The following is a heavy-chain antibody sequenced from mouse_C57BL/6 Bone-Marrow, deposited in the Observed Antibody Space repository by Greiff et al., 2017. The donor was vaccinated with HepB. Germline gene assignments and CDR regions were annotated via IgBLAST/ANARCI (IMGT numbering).Heavy chain of an antibody. CDR1: GYAFTNYL. CDR2: INPGSGGT. Sequence: QVQLQQSGAELVRPGTSVKVSCKASGYAFTNYLIEWVKQRPGQGLEWIGVINPGSGGTNYNEKFKGKATLTADKSSSTAYMQLSSLTSEDSAVYFCARSNWDVRYFDYWGQGTTLTVSS. V-gene: IGHV1-54*01. CDR3: ARSNWDVRYFDY. D-gene: IGHD4-1*01. J-gene: IGHJ2*01.